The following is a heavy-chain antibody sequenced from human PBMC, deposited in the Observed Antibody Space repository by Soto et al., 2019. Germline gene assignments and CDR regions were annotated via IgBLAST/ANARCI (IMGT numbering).Heavy chain of an antibody. CDR3: AIVISVCTNGVCYTHWYFAL. J-gene: IGHJ2*01. Sequence: PGGSLRLACAASGFTFSSYAMSWARQAPGKGLEWVSAISGSGGSTYYADSVKGRFTISRDNSKNTLYLQMNSLRAEDTAVYYCAIVISVCTNGVCYTHWYFALWGRGTLVTVSS. CDR2: ISGSGGST. CDR1: GFTFSSYA. V-gene: IGHV3-23*01. D-gene: IGHD2-8*01.